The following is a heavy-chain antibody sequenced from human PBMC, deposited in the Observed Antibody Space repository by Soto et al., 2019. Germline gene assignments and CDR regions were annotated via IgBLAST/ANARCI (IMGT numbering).Heavy chain of an antibody. CDR3: ATAFTPDYYDSSGYYSFDY. D-gene: IGHD3-22*01. J-gene: IGHJ4*02. CDR1: GYTLTELS. V-gene: IGHV1-24*01. CDR2: FDPEDGET. Sequence: ASVKVSCKVSGYTLTELSMHWVRQAPGKGLEWMGGFDPEDGETIYAQKFQGRVTMTEDTSTDTAYMELSSLRSEDTAVYYCATAFTPDYYDSSGYYSFDYWGQGTLVTAPQ.